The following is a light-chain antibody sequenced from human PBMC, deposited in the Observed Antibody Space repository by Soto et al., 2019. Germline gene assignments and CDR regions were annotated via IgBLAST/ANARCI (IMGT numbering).Light chain of an antibody. CDR3: SSYATTYTWV. Sequence: QSALTQPRSVSGSPGQSVTISCTGTSSDVGGYNYVSWYQQHPGKAPKLIIYDVNKRPSGVPDRFSGSKSGDTASLTISGLQAEDEDDYYCSSYATTYTWVFGGGTKLTVL. J-gene: IGLJ2*01. CDR1: SSDVGGYNY. CDR2: DVN. V-gene: IGLV2-11*01.